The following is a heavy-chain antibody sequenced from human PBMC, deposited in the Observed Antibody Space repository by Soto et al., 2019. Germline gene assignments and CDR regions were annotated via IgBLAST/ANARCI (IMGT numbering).Heavy chain of an antibody. Sequence: QVQLVESGGGVVQPGRSLRLSCAASGFTFSSYGIHWVRQAPGKGLEWVAVIWYDGSNKYYADSVKGRFTISRDNSKNTLYLQMNILRAEDTAVYYCATKGGGSGSYYFDYWGQGTLVTVSS. CDR3: ATKGGGSGSYYFDY. CDR1: GFTFSSYG. J-gene: IGHJ4*02. V-gene: IGHV3-33*01. CDR2: IWYDGSNK. D-gene: IGHD3-10*01.